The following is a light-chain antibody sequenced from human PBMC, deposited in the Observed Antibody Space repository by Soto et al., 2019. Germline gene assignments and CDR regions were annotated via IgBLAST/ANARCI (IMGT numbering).Light chain of an antibody. Sequence: QSVLTQPPSVSGTPGQTVTITCSGSSTNIGSSSVEWYQQFPGAAPRLLIYSNALRPSGIPNRFSGSKSGTSASLAISGLQPEDEADYYCAAWDDRLMGVFGPGTKVTVL. CDR2: SNA. V-gene: IGLV1-44*01. CDR1: STNIGSSS. CDR3: AAWDDRLMGV. J-gene: IGLJ1*01.